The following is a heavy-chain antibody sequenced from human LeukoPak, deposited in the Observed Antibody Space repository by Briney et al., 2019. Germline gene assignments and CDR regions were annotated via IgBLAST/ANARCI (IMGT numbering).Heavy chain of an antibody. V-gene: IGHV1-2*02. J-gene: IGHJ4*02. D-gene: IGHD3-22*01. CDR3: ARGGYYESSAYRIFDY. CDR1: GYXFTDYY. Sequence: ASVKVSCKASGYXFTDYYMHWVRQAPGQGLEWMGWINPNSGGANYAQKFQGRVTMTRDTSINTAYMELSRLRSDDTAVYYCARGGYYESSAYRIFDYWGQGTLVTVSS. CDR2: INPNSGGA.